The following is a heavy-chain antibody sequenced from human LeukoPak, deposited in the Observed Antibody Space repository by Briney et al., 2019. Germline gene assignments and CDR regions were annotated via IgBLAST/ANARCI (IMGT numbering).Heavy chain of an antibody. V-gene: IGHV4-34*01. D-gene: IGHD6-13*01. CDR3: ARYSSSRYGRRGRTNWFDP. CDR1: GGSFSGYY. J-gene: IGHJ5*02. Sequence: SETLSLTCAVYGGSFSGYYWSWIRQPPGKGLEWIGEINHSGSTNYNPSLKSRVTISVDTSKNQFSLKLSSVTAADTAVYYCARYSSSRYGRRGRTNWFDPWGQGTLVTVSS. CDR2: INHSGST.